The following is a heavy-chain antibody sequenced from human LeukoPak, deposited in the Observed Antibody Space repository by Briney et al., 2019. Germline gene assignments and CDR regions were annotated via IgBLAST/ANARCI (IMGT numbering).Heavy chain of an antibody. CDR3: ARGTVTCSSTSCYPYYFDY. CDR1: GFTFSSYS. Sequence: GGSLRLSCAASGFTFSSYSMNWVRQAPGKGLEWVSSISSSSSYIYYADSVKGRFTISRDNAKNSLYLQMNSLRAEDTAVYYCARGTVTCSSTSCYPYYFDYWGQGTLSPSPQ. J-gene: IGHJ4*02. V-gene: IGHV3-21*01. D-gene: IGHD2-2*01. CDR2: ISSSSSYI.